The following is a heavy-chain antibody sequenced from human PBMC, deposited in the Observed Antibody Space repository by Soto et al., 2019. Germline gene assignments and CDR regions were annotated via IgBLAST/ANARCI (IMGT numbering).Heavy chain of an antibody. CDR1: GYTFTSYY. J-gene: IGHJ3*02. D-gene: IGHD3-22*01. V-gene: IGHV1-46*01. Sequence: ASVKVSCKASGYTFTSYYMPWVRQAPGQGLEWMGIINPSGGSTSYAQKLQGRVTMTRDTSTSTVYMELSSLRSEDTAVYYCARGLKRTYDSSGYHAPPGAFDIWGQGTMVTVSS. CDR2: INPSGGST. CDR3: ARGLKRTYDSSGYHAPPGAFDI.